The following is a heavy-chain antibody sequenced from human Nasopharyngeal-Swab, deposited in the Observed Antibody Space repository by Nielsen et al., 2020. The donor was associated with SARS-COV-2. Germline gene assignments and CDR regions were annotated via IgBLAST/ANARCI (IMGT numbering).Heavy chain of an antibody. J-gene: IGHJ4*02. Sequence: RQSLRPSCAASGSTSSNYAMHWVRQVPGKGLEWVAVVSYVGNSNYDADSVKGRFTIPRDNPMNTVYLQMNTLRVEDTAVYFCARAYTNSSWGHFDHWGQETLVTVSS. D-gene: IGHD6-13*01. V-gene: IGHV3-30-3*01. CDR3: ARAYTNSSWGHFDH. CDR1: GSTSSNYA. CDR2: VSYVGNSN.